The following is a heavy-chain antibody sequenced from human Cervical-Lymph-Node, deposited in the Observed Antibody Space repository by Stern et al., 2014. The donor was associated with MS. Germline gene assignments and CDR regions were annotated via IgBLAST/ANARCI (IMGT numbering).Heavy chain of an antibody. Sequence: VQLVESGAEVKKPGSSGKVSCKASGGTFSSYAISWVRQAPGQGLEWMGGIIPIFGTANYAQKFQGRVTITADESTSTAYMELSSLRSEDTAVYYCARDTAIAARPNYYYYGMDVWGQGTTVTVSS. J-gene: IGHJ6*02. CDR3: ARDTAIAARPNYYYYGMDV. D-gene: IGHD6-6*01. V-gene: IGHV1-69*01. CDR1: GGTFSSYA. CDR2: IIPIFGTA.